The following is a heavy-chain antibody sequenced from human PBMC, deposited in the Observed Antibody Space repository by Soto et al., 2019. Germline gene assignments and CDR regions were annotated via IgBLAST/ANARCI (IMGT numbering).Heavy chain of an antibody. Sequence: EVQLVESGGGLVQPGGSLRLSCAASGFTFSSYSMNWVRQAPGQGLEWVSYISSSSSTIYYADSVKGRFTISRDNAKNPLYLQMNSLRDADTAVYYCARDGGSLGYWGQGTLVTVSS. D-gene: IGHD1-26*01. J-gene: IGHJ4*02. CDR1: GFTFSSYS. CDR3: ARDGGSLGY. CDR2: ISSSSSTI. V-gene: IGHV3-48*02.